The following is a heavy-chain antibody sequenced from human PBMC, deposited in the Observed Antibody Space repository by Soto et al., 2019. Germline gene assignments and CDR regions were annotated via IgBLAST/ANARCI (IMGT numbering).Heavy chain of an antibody. CDR3: TRNGSAFDI. CDR2: INSISSTI. V-gene: IGHV3-48*02. Sequence: GGSLRLSCAASGFTFSSYSMDWVRQAPGKGLEWVSYINSISSTIFYADSVKGRFTISRDNAKNSLYLHMNSLRDEDTAVYYCTRNGSAFDIWGQGTMVTVSS. J-gene: IGHJ3*02. CDR1: GFTFSSYS. D-gene: IGHD3-10*01.